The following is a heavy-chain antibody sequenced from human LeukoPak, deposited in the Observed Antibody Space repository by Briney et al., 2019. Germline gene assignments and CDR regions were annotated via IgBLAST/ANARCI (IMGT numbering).Heavy chain of an antibody. D-gene: IGHD4-17*01. CDR1: GFTFDDYG. CDR2: INWNGGST. Sequence: GGSLRLSCAASGFTFDDYGMSWVRQAPGKGLEWVSGINWNGGSTGYADSVKGRFTISRDNAKNSLYLQMNSLRAEDTALYHCAREWNAYGDLDAFDIWAKGTMVTSLQ. J-gene: IGHJ3*02. CDR3: AREWNAYGDLDAFDI. V-gene: IGHV3-20*01.